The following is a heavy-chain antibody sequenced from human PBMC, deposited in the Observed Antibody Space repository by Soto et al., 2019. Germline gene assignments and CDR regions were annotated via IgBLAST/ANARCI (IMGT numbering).Heavy chain of an antibody. CDR2: IIPILGIA. CDR3: AREDYGSGSYYYYYGMDV. CDR1: GGTFSSYT. V-gene: IGHV1-69*04. Sequence: ASVKVSCKASGGTFSSYTISWVRQAPGQGLEWMGRIIPILGIANYAQKFQGRVTITADKSTSTAYMELSSLRSEDTAVYYCAREDYGSGSYYYYYGMDVWGQGTTVTVSS. D-gene: IGHD3-10*01. J-gene: IGHJ6*02.